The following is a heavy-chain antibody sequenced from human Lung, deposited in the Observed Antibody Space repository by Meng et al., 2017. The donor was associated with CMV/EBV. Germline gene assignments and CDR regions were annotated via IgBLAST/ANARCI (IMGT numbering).Heavy chain of an antibody. CDR3: ARDATIFGVVDPYYYGMDV. CDR1: GGSISSSSYY. V-gene: IGHV4-39*02. J-gene: IGHJ6*02. CDR2: IYYSGST. Sequence: SXTLSLXCTVSGGSISSSSYYWGWIRQPPGKGLEWIGSIYYSGSTYYNPSLKSRVTISVDTSKNQFSLKLSSVTAADTAVYYCARDATIFGVVDPYYYGMDVWXQGTTVTVSS. D-gene: IGHD3-3*01.